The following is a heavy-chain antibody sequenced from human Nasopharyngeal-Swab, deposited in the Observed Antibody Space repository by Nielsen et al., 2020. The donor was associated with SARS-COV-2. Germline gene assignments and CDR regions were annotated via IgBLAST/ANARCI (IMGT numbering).Heavy chain of an antibody. V-gene: IGHV3-48*03. D-gene: IGHD3-22*01. Sequence: GGSLRLSCAASGFTFSSYEMNWVRQAPGKGLEWDSYISSSGSTIYYADSVKGRFTISRDNAKNSLYLQMNSLRAEDTAVYYCARKGLYDSSGYPFDPWGQGTLVTVSS. J-gene: IGHJ5*02. CDR1: GFTFSSYE. CDR3: ARKGLYDSSGYPFDP. CDR2: ISSSGSTI.